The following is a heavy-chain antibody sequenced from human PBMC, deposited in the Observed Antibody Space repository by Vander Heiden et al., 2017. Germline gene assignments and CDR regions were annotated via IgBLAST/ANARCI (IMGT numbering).Heavy chain of an antibody. CDR3: AKKESGTMMDY. CDR1: GSPLGSSGYC. J-gene: IGHJ4*02. D-gene: IGHD1-7*01. V-gene: IGHV4-39*01. CDR2: IYYSGRT. Sequence: QLLLQEPGPGLLTPPVTRPLTSTVPGSPLGSSGYCWAWIRQSPGMGLEWIATIYYSGRTYYNPSLKSRVTMSLDTSKNQFSLRLSSVTAADTAVYYCAKKESGTMMDYWGQGALVTVSS.